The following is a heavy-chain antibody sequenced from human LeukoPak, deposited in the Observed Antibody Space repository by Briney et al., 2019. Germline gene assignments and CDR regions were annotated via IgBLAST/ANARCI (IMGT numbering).Heavy chain of an antibody. V-gene: IGHV1-2*02. CDR3: VWMGGAAAGTVLPFMVDY. CDR1: GYTFTVYY. D-gene: IGHD6-13*01. Sequence: ASVTVSCKASGYTFTVYYMHWVRQAPGQGLEWMGWINPNSGGTNYAQKFQGRVTMTRDTSISTAYMELSRLRSDDTAVYYCVWMGGAAAGTVLPFMVDYWGQGTLVTVSS. J-gene: IGHJ4*02. CDR2: INPNSGGT.